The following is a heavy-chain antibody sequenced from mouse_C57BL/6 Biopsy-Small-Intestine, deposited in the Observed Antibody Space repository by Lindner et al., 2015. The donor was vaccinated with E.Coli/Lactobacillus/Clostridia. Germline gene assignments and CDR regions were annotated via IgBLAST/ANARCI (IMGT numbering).Heavy chain of an antibody. Sequence: VQLQESGPELVKPGASVKISCKASGYSFTGYYMNWVKQSPEKSLEWIGRIYPGDGDTNYNGKFKGKATLTADKSSNTAYLQLSSLTSEDTAVYYCARGYSYWYFDVWGTGTTVTVSS. CDR3: ARGYSYWYFDV. D-gene: IGHD2-12*01. V-gene: IGHV1-82*01. J-gene: IGHJ1*03. CDR1: GYSFTGYY. CDR2: IYPGDGDT.